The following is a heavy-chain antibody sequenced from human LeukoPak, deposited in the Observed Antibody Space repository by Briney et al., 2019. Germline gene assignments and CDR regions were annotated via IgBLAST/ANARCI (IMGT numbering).Heavy chain of an antibody. V-gene: IGHV3-21*04. J-gene: IGHJ4*02. CDR2: ISSSSSYI. CDR1: GFTFSSYS. CDR3: AKGPRITISGVATSFDY. Sequence: GGSLRLSCAASGFTFSSYSMNWVRQAPGKGLEWVSSISSSSSYIYYADSVKGRFTISRDNAKNSLYLQMNSLRAEDTAVYYCAKGPRITISGVATSFDYWGQGTLVTVSS. D-gene: IGHD3-3*01.